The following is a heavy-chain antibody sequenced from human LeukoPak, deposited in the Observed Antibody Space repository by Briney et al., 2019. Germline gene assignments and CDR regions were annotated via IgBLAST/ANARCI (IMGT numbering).Heavy chain of an antibody. CDR3: AKYFTYYYDSSGYGRSLYFDY. J-gene: IGHJ4*02. CDR2: TSGSGGRT. D-gene: IGHD3-22*01. CDR1: GFNFGSYA. V-gene: IGHV3-23*01. Sequence: GGSLRLSCAASGFNFGSYAMSWVRQAPGKGLEWVSTTSGSGGRTYYADSVKGRFTISRDNSKNTLYLHMNSLRAEDSAVYYCAKYFTYYYDSSGYGRSLYFDYWGQGTLVTVSS.